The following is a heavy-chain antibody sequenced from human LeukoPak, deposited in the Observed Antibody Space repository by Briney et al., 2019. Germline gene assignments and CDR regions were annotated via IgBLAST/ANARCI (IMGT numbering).Heavy chain of an antibody. CDR3: TRDCSSTSCLSY. D-gene: IGHD2-2*01. V-gene: IGHV3-49*04. J-gene: IGHJ4*02. CDR1: GFTFGDYA. Sequence: PGRSLRLSCTASGFTFGDYAMSWVRQAPGKGLEWVCFIRSKAYGGTTEYAASVKGRFTISRDDSKSIAYLQMNSLKTEDTAVYYCTRDCSSTSCLSYWGQGTLVTVSS. CDR2: IRSKAYGGTT.